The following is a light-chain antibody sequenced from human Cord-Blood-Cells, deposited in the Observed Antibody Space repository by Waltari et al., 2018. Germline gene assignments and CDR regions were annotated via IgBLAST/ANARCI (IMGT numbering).Light chain of an antibody. J-gene: IGLJ3*02. CDR1: SSDVGGYNY. CDR2: DVS. V-gene: IGLV2-14*03. CDR3: SSYTSSSTPL. Sequence: QSALTQPASVSGTPGQSITISCTGTSSDVGGYNYVSWYQHHPGKAPKLRIYDVSNRPSGVSNRFSGSKSGNTASLTISGLQAEDEADYYCSSYTSSSTPLFGGGTKLTVL.